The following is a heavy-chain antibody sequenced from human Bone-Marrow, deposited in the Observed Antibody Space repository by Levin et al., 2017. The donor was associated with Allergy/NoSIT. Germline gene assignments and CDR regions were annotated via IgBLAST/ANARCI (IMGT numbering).Heavy chain of an antibody. CDR3: AKDQGELLRTIDH. Sequence: GESLKISCVASGFSFSAFGMHWVRQAPGKGLEWVAVTSYDGTDNYYADSVRGRFTISRDNSKNTLSLQMNSLRTEDTALYFCAKDQGELLRTIDHWGQGTLVTVSS. CDR2: TSYDGTDN. V-gene: IGHV3-30*18. J-gene: IGHJ4*02. D-gene: IGHD1-7*01. CDR1: GFSFSAFG.